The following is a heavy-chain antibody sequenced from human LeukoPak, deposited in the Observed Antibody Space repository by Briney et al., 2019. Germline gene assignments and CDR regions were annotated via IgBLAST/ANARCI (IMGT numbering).Heavy chain of an antibody. V-gene: IGHV1-2*02. CDR1: GYTFVDYY. Sequence: ASVKVSCKASGYTFVDYYIHWVRQAPGQGLEWMGWINPKSGDTNHAQKFQGRVTMTSDTSISTAYMELSSLISDDTALYYCARGHGSSPSFDYWGQGVLVTVSS. J-gene: IGHJ4*02. CDR2: INPKSGDT. CDR3: ARGHGSSPSFDY. D-gene: IGHD6-6*01.